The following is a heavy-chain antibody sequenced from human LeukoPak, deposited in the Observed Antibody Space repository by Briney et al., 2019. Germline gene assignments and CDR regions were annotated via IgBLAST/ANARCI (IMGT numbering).Heavy chain of an antibody. V-gene: IGHV4-4*07. CDR3: AREATIVGATVI. CDR2: IYTSGNT. Sequence: SETLSLTCTVSGGSISPYYWSWIRQPAGKGLEWIGHIYTSGNTNYNPSLKSRVTMSVNTSKNQFSLKLSSVTAADTAVYYCAREATIVGATVIWGQGTLVIVSS. D-gene: IGHD1-26*01. J-gene: IGHJ4*02. CDR1: GGSISPYY.